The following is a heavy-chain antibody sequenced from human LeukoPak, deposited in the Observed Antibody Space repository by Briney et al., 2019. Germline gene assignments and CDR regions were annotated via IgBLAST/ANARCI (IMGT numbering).Heavy chain of an antibody. CDR2: INPSGGST. CDR3: ARDGNYYGSGSYYNWCDP. Sequence: ASVKVSCKASGYTFTSYYMHWVRQAPGQGLEWMGIINPSGGSTSYAQKFQDRVTMTRDTSTSTVYMELTSLRSEDTAVYYCARDGNYYGSGSYYNWCDPWGQGTLVTVSS. D-gene: IGHD3-10*01. V-gene: IGHV1-46*01. J-gene: IGHJ5*02. CDR1: GYTFTSYY.